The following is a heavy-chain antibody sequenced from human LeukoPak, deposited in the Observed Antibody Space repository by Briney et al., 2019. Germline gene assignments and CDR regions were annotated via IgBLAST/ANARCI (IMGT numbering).Heavy chain of an antibody. Sequence: GRSLRLSCAASGFTFSSYGMHWVRQAPGKGLEWVAVISYDGSNKYYADSVKGRFTISRDNAKNSLYLQMNSLRAEDTAVYYCARDPRGPRVYYYMDVWGKGTTVTVSS. CDR1: GFTFSSYG. CDR2: ISYDGSNK. V-gene: IGHV3-30*03. CDR3: ARDPRGPRVYYYMDV. J-gene: IGHJ6*03.